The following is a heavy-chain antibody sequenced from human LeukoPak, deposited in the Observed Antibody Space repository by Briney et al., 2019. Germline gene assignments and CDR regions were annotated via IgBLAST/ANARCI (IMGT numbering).Heavy chain of an antibody. CDR3: AKAATYYDISTDLYYYYGMDV. CDR2: ISGGGLST. V-gene: IGHV3-23*01. D-gene: IGHD3-9*01. Sequence: GGSLRLSCAASGFTFSSYAMHWVRQAPGKGLEWASAISGGGLSTYYADSVKGRFTISRDNSKNTLYLQMNSLRAEDTAVYYCAKAATYYDISTDLYYYYGMDVWGQGTTVTVSS. CDR1: GFTFSSYA. J-gene: IGHJ6*02.